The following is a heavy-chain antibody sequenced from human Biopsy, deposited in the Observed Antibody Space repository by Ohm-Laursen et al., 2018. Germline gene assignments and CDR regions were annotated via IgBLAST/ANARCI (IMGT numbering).Heavy chain of an antibody. CDR2: IKQDGSEK. CDR3: ARAYSRGDY. D-gene: IGHD2-15*01. Sequence: SLRLSCAASGFTYSSFWMSWLRQAPGKGLEWVANIKQDGSEKNYVDSVKGRFTISRDNAKNSLLLQMNRLRVEDTAVYYCARAYSRGDYWGQGTLVTVSS. V-gene: IGHV3-7*01. J-gene: IGHJ4*02. CDR1: GFTYSSFW.